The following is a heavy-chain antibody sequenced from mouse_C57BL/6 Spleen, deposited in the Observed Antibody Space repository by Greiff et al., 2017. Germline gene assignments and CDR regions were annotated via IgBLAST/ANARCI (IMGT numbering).Heavy chain of an antibody. CDR1: GYTFTSYW. D-gene: IGHD1-1*01. J-gene: IGHJ1*03. V-gene: IGHV1-55*01. Sequence: VQLQQPGAELVKPGASVKMSCKASGYTFTSYWITWVKQRPGQGLEWIGDINPGSGSTNYNEKFKSKATLTVDTSSSTAYMQLSSLTSEDSAVDYCSTAIAAVDWYFDVWGTGTTVTVSS. CDR2: INPGSGST. CDR3: STAIAAVDWYFDV.